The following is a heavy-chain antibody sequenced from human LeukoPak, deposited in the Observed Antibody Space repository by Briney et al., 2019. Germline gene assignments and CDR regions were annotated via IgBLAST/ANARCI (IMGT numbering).Heavy chain of an antibody. CDR1: KFTFSKYW. V-gene: IGHV3-15*01. CDR2: IKSKTDGGTT. J-gene: IGHJ5*02. D-gene: IGHD2-15*01. CDR3: LGSGPGEGWSDP. Sequence: GGSLRLSCAASKFTFSKYWMSWVRQAPGKGLEWVGRIKSKTDGGTTDYVAPVKGRFTISRDDSKNTLYLQMNSLKTEDTAGYYCLGSGPGEGWSDPWGQGTLVTVSS.